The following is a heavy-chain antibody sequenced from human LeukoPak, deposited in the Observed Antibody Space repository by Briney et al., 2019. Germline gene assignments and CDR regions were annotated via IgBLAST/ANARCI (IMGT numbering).Heavy chain of an antibody. CDR3: ARDDTQSSGYFPALI. CDR1: GGSISSGGYY. D-gene: IGHD3-22*01. V-gene: IGHV4-31*03. J-gene: IGHJ4*02. Sequence: SETLSLTCTVSGGSISSGGYYWSWIRQHPGKGLEWIGYIYYSGSTYYNPSLKSRVTISVDTSKNQFSLKLSSVTAADTAVYYCARDDTQSSGYFPALIWGQGTLVTVSS. CDR2: IYYSGST.